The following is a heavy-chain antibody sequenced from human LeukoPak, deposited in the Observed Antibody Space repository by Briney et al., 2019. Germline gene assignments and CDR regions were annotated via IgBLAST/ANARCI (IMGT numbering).Heavy chain of an antibody. D-gene: IGHD2-2*01. CDR1: GGTFSSYA. J-gene: IGHJ5*02. CDR2: IIPIFGTA. V-gene: IGHV1-69*13. CDR3: ARGRVPAATYNWFDP. Sequence: SVKVSCKASGGTFSSYAISWVRQAPGQGLEWMGGIIPIFGTANYAQKFQGRVTITADESTSTAYMELSSLRSDDTAVYYCARGRVPAATYNWFDPWGQGTLVAVSS.